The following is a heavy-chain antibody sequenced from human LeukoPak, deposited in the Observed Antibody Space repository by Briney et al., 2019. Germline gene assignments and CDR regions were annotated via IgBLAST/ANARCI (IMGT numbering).Heavy chain of an antibody. CDR1: GGSISSYY. D-gene: IGHD3-3*01. Sequence: SETLSLTCTVSGGSISSYYWSWIRQPPGKGLEWIGYIYTSGSTYYNPSLKSRVTISVDTSKNQFSLKLSSVTAADTAVYYCAGANYDFWSGYYRGDYWGQGTLVTVSS. V-gene: IGHV4-4*08. CDR2: IYTSGST. CDR3: AGANYDFWSGYYRGDY. J-gene: IGHJ4*02.